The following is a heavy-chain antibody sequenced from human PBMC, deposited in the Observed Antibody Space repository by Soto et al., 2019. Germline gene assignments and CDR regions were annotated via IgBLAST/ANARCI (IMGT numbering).Heavy chain of an antibody. J-gene: IGHJ4*02. Sequence: EVQLVESGGGLVQPGGSLRLSCAASGFTFSDHYMDWVRQAPGKGLEWVGRTRNKANSYTTEYAASVKGRFTISRDDSKHSLYLQMNSLNTEDTAVYYCARLSPLTTVTPDYWGQGTLVTVSS. CDR2: TRNKANSYTT. CDR3: ARLSPLTTVTPDY. D-gene: IGHD4-4*01. V-gene: IGHV3-72*01. CDR1: GFTFSDHY.